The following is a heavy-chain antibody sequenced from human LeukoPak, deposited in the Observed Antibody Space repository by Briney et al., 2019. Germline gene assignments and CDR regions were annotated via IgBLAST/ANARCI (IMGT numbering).Heavy chain of an antibody. J-gene: IGHJ3*02. Sequence: PGGSLRLSCVASGFTFRNHGMNWVRQAPGKGLEWVSAISGSGGATYYADSVKGRITISRDNSKNTLYLQMNSLRAEDTAVYFCARGSLRLLGIFDIWGQGTKVTVSS. CDR3: ARGSLRLLGIFDI. D-gene: IGHD3-9*01. CDR1: GFTFRNHG. V-gene: IGHV3-23*01. CDR2: ISGSGGAT.